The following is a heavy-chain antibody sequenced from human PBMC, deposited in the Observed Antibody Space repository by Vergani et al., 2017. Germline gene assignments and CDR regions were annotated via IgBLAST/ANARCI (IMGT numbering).Heavy chain of an antibody. D-gene: IGHD2-2*02. V-gene: IGHV3-33*01. CDR1: RSTFKTYG. Sequence: QGQLVESGGGIVQPGRSLRLSCVASRSTFKTYGMHWVRQAPGKGLEWVGLIYDDGSNAYYADSVKGRFTISRDNSKNTLYLQMSSLRAEDTAVYYCARDHVPATISLNVVSYMDVWVQGTTVIVSS. J-gene: IGHJ6*03. CDR2: IYDDGSNA. CDR3: ARDHVPATISLNVVSYMDV.